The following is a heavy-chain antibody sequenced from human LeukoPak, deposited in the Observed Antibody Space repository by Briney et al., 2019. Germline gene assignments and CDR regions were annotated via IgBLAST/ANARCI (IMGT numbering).Heavy chain of an antibody. J-gene: IGHJ4*02. CDR3: AKGGHYDFDY. CDR1: GFTFSTYW. V-gene: IGHV3-7*01. D-gene: IGHD4-17*01. Sequence: GGSLRLSCAASGFTFSTYWMKWVRQAPGKGLEWVASIKEDGSDKYYVDSVKGRFSISRDNAKNSLYLQMNSLRTEDTAVYYCAKGGHYDFDYWGQGTLVTVSS. CDR2: IKEDGSDK.